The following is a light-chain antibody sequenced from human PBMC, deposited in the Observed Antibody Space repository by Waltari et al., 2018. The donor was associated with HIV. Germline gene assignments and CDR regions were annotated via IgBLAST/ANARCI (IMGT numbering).Light chain of an antibody. Sequence: SYVLTHAPSVSVAPGATATITSGGETMDDEIVHWYRQRPGQAPTWVIYDSVKRPSGIPERFSASNSGDTATLAISGVETGDEADFYCQVWDKDIGHECVFFGGGTQLVVL. V-gene: IGLV3-21*02. CDR3: QVWDKDIGHECVF. CDR2: DSV. CDR1: TMDDEI. J-gene: IGLJ2*01.